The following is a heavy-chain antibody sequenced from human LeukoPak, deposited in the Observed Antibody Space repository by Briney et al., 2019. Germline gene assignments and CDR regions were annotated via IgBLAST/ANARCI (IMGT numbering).Heavy chain of an antibody. V-gene: IGHV1-8*01. CDR3: ARGRPDFWTNFYTYFVDS. D-gene: IGHD3/OR15-3a*01. CDR1: GYTFTSYD. J-gene: IGHJ4*02. Sequence: ASVKVSCKASGYTFTSYDFNWLRQATGQGPEWMGWMNPNSGATGYAQKFQGRVTMTRSASINTAYMELTNLRSEDTAIYYCARGRPDFWTNFYTYFVDSWGRGTLVTVSS. CDR2: MNPNSGAT.